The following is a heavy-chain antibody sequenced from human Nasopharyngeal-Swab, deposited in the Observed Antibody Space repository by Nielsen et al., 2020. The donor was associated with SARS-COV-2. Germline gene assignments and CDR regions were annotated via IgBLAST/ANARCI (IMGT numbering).Heavy chain of an antibody. CDR3: ARVLTGTFYYDSSGYPDY. Sequence: VRQAPGKGLEWVAVIWSDGKTTKYADSVKGRLTISRDKSRNTLYLQMNNLRAEDTAVYYCARVLTGTFYYDSSGYPDYWGQGTLVTVSS. J-gene: IGHJ4*02. V-gene: IGHV3-33*01. CDR2: IWSDGKTT. D-gene: IGHD3-22*01.